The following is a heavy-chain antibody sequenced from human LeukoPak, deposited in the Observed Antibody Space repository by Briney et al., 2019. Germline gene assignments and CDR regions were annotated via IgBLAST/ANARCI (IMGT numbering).Heavy chain of an antibody. CDR1: GGSISSYY. Sequence: SETLSLTCTVSGGSISSYYWSWIRQPPGKGLEWIGYIYYSGSTNYNPSLKSRVTISVDTSKNQFSLKLSSVTAADTAVYYCARGVYYDFWSGYYRGLNWFDPWGQGTLVTVSS. D-gene: IGHD3-3*01. J-gene: IGHJ5*02. CDR3: ARGVYYDFWSGYYRGLNWFDP. CDR2: IYYSGST. V-gene: IGHV4-59*01.